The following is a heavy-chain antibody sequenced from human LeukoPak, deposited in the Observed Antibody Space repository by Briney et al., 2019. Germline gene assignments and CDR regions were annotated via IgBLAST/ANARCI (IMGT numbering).Heavy chain of an antibody. V-gene: IGHV1-3*01. D-gene: IGHD6-13*01. J-gene: IGHJ4*02. CDR3: VRYSSSWYYFDY. CDR2: INAGNGNT. CDR1: GYTFTSYA. Sequence: ASVKVSCKASGYTFTSYAMHWVRQAPGQRLEWMGWINAGNGNTKYSQKFQGRVTITRDTSASTAYMELSSLRSEDTAVYYCVRYSSSWYYFDYWGQGTLVTVSS.